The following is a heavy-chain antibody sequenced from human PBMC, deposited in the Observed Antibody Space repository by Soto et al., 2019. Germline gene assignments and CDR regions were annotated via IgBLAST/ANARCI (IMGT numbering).Heavy chain of an antibody. CDR1: GGSVSSGSYY. CDR2: IYYSGST. V-gene: IGHV4-61*01. Sequence: LSLTCTVSGGSVSSGSYYWSWIRQPPGKGLEWIGYIYYSGSTNYNPSLKSRVTISVDTSKNQFSLKLSSVTAADTAVYYCARVVLVPAATDNWFDPWGQGTLVTVSS. CDR3: ARVVLVPAATDNWFDP. D-gene: IGHD2-2*01. J-gene: IGHJ5*02.